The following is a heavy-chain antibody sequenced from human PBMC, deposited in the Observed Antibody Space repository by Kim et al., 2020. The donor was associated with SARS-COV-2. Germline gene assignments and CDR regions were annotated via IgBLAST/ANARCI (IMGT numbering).Heavy chain of an antibody. Sequence: SETLSLTCTVSGGSISSYYWSWIRQPPGKGLEWIGYIYYSGSTNYNPSLKSRVTISVDTSKNQFSLKLSSVTAADTAVYYCARAPSWLAFDYWGQGTLVTVSS. CDR3: ARAPSWLAFDY. CDR2: IYYSGST. V-gene: IGHV4-59*01. D-gene: IGHD3-9*01. J-gene: IGHJ4*02. CDR1: GGSISSYY.